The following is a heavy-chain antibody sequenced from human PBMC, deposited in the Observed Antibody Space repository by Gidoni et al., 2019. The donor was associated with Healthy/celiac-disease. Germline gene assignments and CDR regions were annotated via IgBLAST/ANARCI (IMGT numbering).Heavy chain of an antibody. D-gene: IGHD5-18*01. Sequence: QVQLVQSGAEVKKPGASVKVSCKASGYTFTSYAMHWVRQAPGQRLEWMGWINAGNGNTKYSQKFQGRVTITRDTSASTAYMELSSLRSEDTAVYYCARPIQKYDAFDIWGQGTMVTVSS. V-gene: IGHV1-3*01. J-gene: IGHJ3*02. CDR3: ARPIQKYDAFDI. CDR1: GYTFTSYA. CDR2: INAGNGNT.